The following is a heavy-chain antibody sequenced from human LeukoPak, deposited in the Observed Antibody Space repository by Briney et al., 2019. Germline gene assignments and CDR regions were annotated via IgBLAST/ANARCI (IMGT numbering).Heavy chain of an antibody. CDR3: ARGPLDGAYCGGDCHTSEGDAFDI. V-gene: IGHV3-64*01. J-gene: IGHJ3*02. D-gene: IGHD2-21*02. CDR2: ISSNGGST. CDR1: GFTFSSYA. Sequence: GGSLRLSCAASGFTFSSYAMHWVRQAPGKGLEYVPAISSNGGSTYYANSVKGRFTISRDNSKNTLYLQMGSLRAEDMAVYYCARGPLDGAYCGGDCHTSEGDAFDIWGQGTMVTVSS.